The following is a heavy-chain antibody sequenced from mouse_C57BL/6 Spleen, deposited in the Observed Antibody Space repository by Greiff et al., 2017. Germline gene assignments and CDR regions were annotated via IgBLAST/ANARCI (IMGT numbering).Heavy chain of an antibody. V-gene: IGHV14-4*01. J-gene: IGHJ2*01. Sequence: EVQLRQSGAELVRPGASVKLSCTASGFNIKDDYMHWVKQRPEQGLEWIGWIDPENGDTEYASKFQGKATITADTSSNTAYLQLSSLTSDVTAVYYCTTTGTGDYWGQGTTLTVSS. CDR3: TTTGTGDY. CDR1: GFNIKDDY. CDR2: IDPENGDT. D-gene: IGHD4-1*01.